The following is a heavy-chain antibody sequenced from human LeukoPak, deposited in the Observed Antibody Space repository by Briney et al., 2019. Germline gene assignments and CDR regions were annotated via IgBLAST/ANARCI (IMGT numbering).Heavy chain of an antibody. Sequence: ASVKVSCKASGYTFTGYYMHWVRQAPGQGLEWMGWINPNSGDTNYAQKFQGRVTMTRDTSISTAYMELSRLRSDDTAVYYCARGGGSIVVVPAAAGTDVWGKGTTVTVSS. CDR1: GYTFTGYY. CDR2: INPNSGDT. V-gene: IGHV1-2*02. D-gene: IGHD2-2*01. CDR3: ARGGGSIVVVPAAAGTDV. J-gene: IGHJ6*04.